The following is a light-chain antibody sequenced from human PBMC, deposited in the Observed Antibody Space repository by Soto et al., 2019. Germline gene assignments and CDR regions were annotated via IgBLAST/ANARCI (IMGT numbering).Light chain of an antibody. Sequence: IQMTQSPSTLSRSTRDRVTLTCMASHSISSYLAWYQQKPGQAPRLFIYAASTLASGVPSLFSGGGSGTYFTLTISILQPEDFASYYCQQRNLSPITFGQGTRLEIK. CDR1: HSISSY. J-gene: IGKJ5*01. CDR3: QQRNLSPIT. V-gene: IGKV1-8*01. CDR2: AAS.